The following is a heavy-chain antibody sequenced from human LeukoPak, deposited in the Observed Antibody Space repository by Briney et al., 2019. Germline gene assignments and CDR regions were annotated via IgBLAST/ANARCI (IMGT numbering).Heavy chain of an antibody. CDR3: AKGGFYAFFDS. V-gene: IGHV3-23*01. CDR2: IGASGAST. D-gene: IGHD5/OR15-5a*01. CDR1: RFTFSSYA. J-gene: IGHJ4*02. Sequence: GGSLRLSCVASRFTFSSYAMTWVRQAPGKGLEWVSDIGASGASTYYADSVKGRFTISRDSSENTVLLQMNSLRAEDTALYYCAKGGFYAFFDSWGQGTLVTVSS.